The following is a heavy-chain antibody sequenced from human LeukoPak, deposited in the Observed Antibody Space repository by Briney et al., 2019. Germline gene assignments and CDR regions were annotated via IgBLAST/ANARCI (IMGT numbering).Heavy chain of an antibody. CDR2: INPNSGGT. CDR3: ARDLNYYDSSGSPGGDY. D-gene: IGHD3-22*01. CDR1: GYTFTGYY. Sequence: RASVKVSCKASGYTFTGYYMHWVRQAPGQGLEWMGWINPNSGGTNYAQKSQGRVTMTRDTSISTAYMELSRLRSDDTAVYYCARDLNYYDSSGSPGGDYWGQGTLVTVSS. V-gene: IGHV1-2*02. J-gene: IGHJ4*02.